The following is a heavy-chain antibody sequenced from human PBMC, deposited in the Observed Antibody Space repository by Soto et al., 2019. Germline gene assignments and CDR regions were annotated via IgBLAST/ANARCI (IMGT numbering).Heavy chain of an antibody. V-gene: IGHV4-30-4*01. J-gene: IGHJ6*02. CDR1: GGSISSGDYY. Sequence: QVQLQESGPGLVKPSQTLSLTCTVSGGSISSGDYYWSWIRQPPGKGLEWIGYIYYSGSTYYNPSLKSRVTRAVDTSKSQFSLKLSSVTAADTAVYYCARDPYSSSWYVRSYYYYGMDVWGQGTTVTVSS. CDR2: IYYSGST. CDR3: ARDPYSSSWYVRSYYYYGMDV. D-gene: IGHD6-13*01.